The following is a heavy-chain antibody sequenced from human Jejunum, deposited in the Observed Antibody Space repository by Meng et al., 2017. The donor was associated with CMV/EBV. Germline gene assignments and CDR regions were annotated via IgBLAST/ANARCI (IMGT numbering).Heavy chain of an antibody. D-gene: IGHD4-17*01. J-gene: IGHJ6*02. CDR3: AKRGYGDYYYYYGMDV. CDR2: IKQDGSEK. V-gene: IGHV3-7*01. Sequence: TFSSYWMGWVRQAPGKGLEWVANIKQDGSEKYYVDSVKGRFTISRDNAKNSLYLQMNSLRAEDTAVYYCAKRGYGDYYYYYGMDVWGQGTTVTVSS. CDR1: TFSSYW.